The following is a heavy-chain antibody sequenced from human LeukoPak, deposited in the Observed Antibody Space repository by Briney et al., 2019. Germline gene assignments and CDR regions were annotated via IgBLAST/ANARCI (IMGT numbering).Heavy chain of an antibody. D-gene: IGHD4-11*01. J-gene: IGHJ4*02. CDR2: ISNTAGST. CDR1: GFNLNTYA. CDR3: ARHRPYSHGYFDS. Sequence: GGSLRLSCEVSGFNLNTYAMSWVRQAPGKALEWVSAISNTAGSTYYADSGKGRFTISRDTSKNTLFLQMDTLRAEDTAVYFCARHRPYSHGYFDSWGQGALVTVSS. V-gene: IGHV3-23*01.